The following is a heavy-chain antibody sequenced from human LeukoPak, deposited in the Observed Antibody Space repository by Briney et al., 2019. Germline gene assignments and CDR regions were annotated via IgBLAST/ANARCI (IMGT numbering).Heavy chain of an antibody. D-gene: IGHD5-12*01. CDR3: ARDGSGYSGYENFDY. CDR1: GASISGYF. V-gene: IGHV4-4*07. Sequence: PSETLSLTCTVSGASISGYFWSWIRQPAGKGLEWFVRIYSSGNTNYNRSLKSRVTMSVDTSKNQFSLKLSSVTAADTAVYYCARDGSGYSGYENFDYWSQGTLVTVSS. J-gene: IGHJ4*02. CDR2: IYSSGNT.